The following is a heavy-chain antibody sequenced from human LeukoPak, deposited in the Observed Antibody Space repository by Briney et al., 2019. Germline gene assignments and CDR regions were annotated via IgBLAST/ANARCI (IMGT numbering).Heavy chain of an antibody. D-gene: IGHD6-19*01. CDR2: INPNSGGT. CDR1: GYTFTGYY. V-gene: IGHV1-2*02. CDR3: ARGPRYSSGWYDPPLVDY. Sequence: ASVKVSCKASGYTFTGYYMHWVRQAPGQGLEWMGWINPNSGGTNYAQKFQGRVTMTRDTSISTAYMELSRLRSDDTAVYYCARGPRYSSGWYDPPLVDYWGQGTLVTVSS. J-gene: IGHJ4*02.